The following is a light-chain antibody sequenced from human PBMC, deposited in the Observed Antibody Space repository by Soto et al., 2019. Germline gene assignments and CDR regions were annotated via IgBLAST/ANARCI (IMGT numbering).Light chain of an antibody. J-gene: IGLJ2*01. CDR2: YDS. V-gene: IGLV3-21*04. CDR1: NIGSKS. CDR3: QVWDSSSDHHVV. Sequence: SYELTQPPSVSVAPGKTARITCGGNNIGSKSVHWYQQKPGQAPVLVIYYDSDRPSGIPERFSGSNSGNTATLTISRVEDGDEADYYCQVWDSSSDHHVVFGGGTKLTVL.